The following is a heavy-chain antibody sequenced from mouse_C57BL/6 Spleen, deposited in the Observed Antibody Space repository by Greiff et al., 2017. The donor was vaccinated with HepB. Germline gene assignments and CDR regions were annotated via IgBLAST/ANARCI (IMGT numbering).Heavy chain of an antibody. J-gene: IGHJ3*01. D-gene: IGHD2-13*01. CDR3: ARAGYDDCPGFAY. V-gene: IGHV1-18*01. CDR2: INTNNGGT. CDR1: GYTFTDYN. Sequence: EVQLQQSGPELVKPGASVKIPCKASGYTFTDYNMDWVKQSHGKSLEWIGDINTNNGGTIYNQKFKGKATLTVDKSSSTAYMELRSMTSEDTAVYYGARAGYDDCPGFAYWGQGTLVTVSA.